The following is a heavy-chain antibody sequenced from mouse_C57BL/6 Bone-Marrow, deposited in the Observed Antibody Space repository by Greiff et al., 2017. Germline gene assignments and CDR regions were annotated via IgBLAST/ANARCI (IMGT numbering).Heavy chain of an antibody. CDR1: GYTFTSYG. V-gene: IGHV1-81*01. CDR2: IYPRSGNT. D-gene: IGHD4-1*01. Sequence: LQESGAELARPGASVKLSCKASGYTFTSYGISWVKQRTGQGLEWIGEIYPRSGNTYYNEKFKGKATLTADKSSSTAYMELRSLTSEDSAVYFCARRWEDYWGQGTTLTVSS. J-gene: IGHJ2*01. CDR3: ARRWEDY.